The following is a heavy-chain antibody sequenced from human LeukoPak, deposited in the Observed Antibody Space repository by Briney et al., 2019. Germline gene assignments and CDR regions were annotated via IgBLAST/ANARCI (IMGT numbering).Heavy chain of an antibody. CDR2: IYYSGST. J-gene: IGHJ3*02. V-gene: IGHV4-30-4*08. Sequence: PSETLSLTCTVSGGSISSGDYYWSWIRQPPGKGLEWIGYIYYSGSTYYNPSLKSRVTISVDTSKNQFSLKLSSVTAADTAVCYCARPGRKWEPNDAFDIWGQGTMVTVSS. CDR3: ARPGRKWEPNDAFDI. CDR1: GGSISSGDYY. D-gene: IGHD1-26*01.